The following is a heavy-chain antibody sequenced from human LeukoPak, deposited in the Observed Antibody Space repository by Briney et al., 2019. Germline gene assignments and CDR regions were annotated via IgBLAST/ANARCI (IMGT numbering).Heavy chain of an antibody. Sequence: GGSLRLSCAASGFTFSSHWMSWVRQAPGKGLEWVANIKQDGSEKYYVDSVKGRFTIPRDNAKNSLYLQMSSLRAEDTAVYYCAAAGGYWYFDLWGRGTLVTVSS. V-gene: IGHV3-7*05. CDR3: AAAGGYWYFDL. CDR1: GFTFSSHW. D-gene: IGHD6-13*01. CDR2: IKQDGSEK. J-gene: IGHJ2*01.